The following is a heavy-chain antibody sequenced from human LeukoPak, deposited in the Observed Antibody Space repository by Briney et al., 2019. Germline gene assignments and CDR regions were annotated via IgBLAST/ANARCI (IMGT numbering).Heavy chain of an antibody. CDR2: ISGNSGST. CDR1: GFTFSSYA. D-gene: IGHD3-3*01. J-gene: IGHJ4*02. Sequence: GGSLRLSCAASGFTFSSYAMSWVRQAPGKGLEWVSGISGNSGSTYYADSVKGRFTISRDNSMNTLDLQMNSLRAEDTAVYYYAKEQDDFWSDYGGGWGQGTLVTVSS. V-gene: IGHV3-23*01. CDR3: AKEQDDFWSDYGGG.